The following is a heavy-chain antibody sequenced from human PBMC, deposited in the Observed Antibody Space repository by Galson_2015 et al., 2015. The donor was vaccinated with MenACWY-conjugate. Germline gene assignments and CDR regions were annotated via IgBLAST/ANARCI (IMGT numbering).Heavy chain of an antibody. CDR1: GYTFTSYA. CDR3: ARDLSHYDSSGYYHDAFDI. J-gene: IGHJ3*02. Sequence: SVKVSCKASGYTFTSYAMHWVRQAPGQRLEWMGWTNAGNGNTKYSQKFQGRVTITTDTSASTAYMELSSLRSEDTAVYYCARDLSHYDSSGYYHDAFDIWGQGTMVTVSS. CDR2: TNAGNGNT. V-gene: IGHV1-3*01. D-gene: IGHD3-22*01.